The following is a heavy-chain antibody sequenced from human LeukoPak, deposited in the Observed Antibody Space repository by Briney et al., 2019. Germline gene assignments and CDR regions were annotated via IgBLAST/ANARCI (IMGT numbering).Heavy chain of an antibody. V-gene: IGHV3-7*01. CDR3: ARDRPKYYDSSGYYYFDY. CDR1: GFTFSSYW. J-gene: IGHJ4*02. D-gene: IGHD3-22*01. CDR2: IKQDGSEK. Sequence: GGSLRLSCAASGFTFSSYWMSWVRQAPGKGLEWVANIKQDGSEKYYVDSVKGRFTISRDNAKNSLYLQMNSLRAEDTAVYYCARDRPKYYDSSGYYYFDYWGQGTLVTVSS.